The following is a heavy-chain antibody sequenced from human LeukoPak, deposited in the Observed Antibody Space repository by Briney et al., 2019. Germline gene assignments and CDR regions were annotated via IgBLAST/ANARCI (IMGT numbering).Heavy chain of an antibody. CDR1: GGSFSGYY. CDR3: ARHREWELLPYFDY. V-gene: IGHV4-59*08. Sequence: SETLSLTCAVYGGSFSGYYWSWIRQPPGKGLEWIGYIYYSGSTNYNPSLKSRVTISVDTSKNQFSLKLSSVTAADTAMYYCARHREWELLPYFDYWGQGTLVTVSS. CDR2: IYYSGST. D-gene: IGHD1-26*01. J-gene: IGHJ4*02.